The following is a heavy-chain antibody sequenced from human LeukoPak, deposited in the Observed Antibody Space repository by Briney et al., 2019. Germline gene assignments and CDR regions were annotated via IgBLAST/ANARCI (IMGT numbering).Heavy chain of an antibody. CDR1: GFTFSSYS. Sequence: GGSLRLSCAASGFTFSSYSMNWVRQAPGKGLEWVSYISSSSSTIYYADSVKGRFTISRDNAKNSLYLQMNSLRDEDTAVYYCARFPHYYDSGGYSFWGQGTLVTVSS. J-gene: IGHJ4*02. CDR2: ISSSSSTI. D-gene: IGHD3-22*01. V-gene: IGHV3-48*02. CDR3: ARFPHYYDSGGYSF.